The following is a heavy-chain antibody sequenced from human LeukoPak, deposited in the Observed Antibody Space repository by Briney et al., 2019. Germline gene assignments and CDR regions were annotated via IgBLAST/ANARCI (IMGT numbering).Heavy chain of an antibody. CDR2: IYHSGRT. J-gene: IGHJ4*02. CDR3: ARDNYDNSGYYFDY. Sequence: SGTLSLTCAVSGGSISSSNWWSWVRQPPGKGLEWIGEIYHSGRTNYTPSLKSRVTISVDKSKNQLSLKLSSVTAADTAVYYCARDNYDNSGYYFDYWGQGTLVTVSS. V-gene: IGHV4-4*02. D-gene: IGHD3-22*01. CDR1: GGSISSSNW.